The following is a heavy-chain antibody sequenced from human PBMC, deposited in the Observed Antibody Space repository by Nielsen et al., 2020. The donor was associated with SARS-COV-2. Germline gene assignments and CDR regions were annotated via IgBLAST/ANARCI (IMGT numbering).Heavy chain of an antibody. D-gene: IGHD2-2*01. CDR1: GFSFDDYG. CDR2: ISWNSGSR. J-gene: IGHJ6*02. Sequence: SLKISCATSGFSFDDYGMRWVRQAPGKGLEWVSGISWNSGSRGHADSVRGRFTISRDNAKKSLYLQMNNLRTEDTAVYYCAKSSNSDYYYYYGMDVWGQGTTVTVSS. V-gene: IGHV3-9*01. CDR3: AKSSNSDYYYYYGMDV.